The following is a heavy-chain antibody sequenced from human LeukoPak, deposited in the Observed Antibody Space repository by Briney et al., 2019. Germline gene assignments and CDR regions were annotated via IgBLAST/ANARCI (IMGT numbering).Heavy chain of an antibody. CDR3: ARDTQQLVLNY. CDR2: ISYDDTNK. V-gene: IGHV3-30*04. Sequence: GGSLRLSCAASGFTFSNYALHWVRQAPGKGLEWVAVISYDDTNKYYVDSVKGRFTISRDNSKNSLYLQMNSLRAEDTAVYYCARDTQQLVLNYWGQGTLVTVSS. J-gene: IGHJ4*02. D-gene: IGHD6-13*01. CDR1: GFTFSNYA.